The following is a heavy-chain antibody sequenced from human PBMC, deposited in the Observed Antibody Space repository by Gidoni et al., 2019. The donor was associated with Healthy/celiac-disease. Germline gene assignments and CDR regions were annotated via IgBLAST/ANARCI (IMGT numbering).Heavy chain of an antibody. J-gene: IGHJ4*02. CDR3: ARGRVAGMVDY. CDR1: GRSISSGSYY. CDR2: IYTSGST. Sequence: QVHLPESRPGLVKPSHTLSLTCTVSGRSISSGSYYWSWIRQPAGKGLEWIGRIYTSGSTNYNPSLKSRVTISGDTSKNQFSLKLSSVTAADTAVYYCARGRVAGMVDYWGQGTLVTVSS. V-gene: IGHV4-61*02. D-gene: IGHD6-19*01.